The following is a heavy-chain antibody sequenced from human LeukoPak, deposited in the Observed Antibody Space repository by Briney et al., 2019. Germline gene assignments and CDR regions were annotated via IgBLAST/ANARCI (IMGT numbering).Heavy chain of an antibody. V-gene: IGHV6-1*01. Sequence: SQTLSLTCAISGDIVSSNSAAWNWIRQSPSRGLEWLGRTYYRSKWYNDYAVSVKSRITINPDTSKNQFSLQLNSVTPEDTAVYYCAREGPAPSGYDFDYYYGMDVWGQGTTVTVSS. J-gene: IGHJ6*02. D-gene: IGHD5-12*01. CDR2: TYYRSKWYN. CDR3: AREGPAPSGYDFDYYYGMDV. CDR1: GDIVSSNSAA.